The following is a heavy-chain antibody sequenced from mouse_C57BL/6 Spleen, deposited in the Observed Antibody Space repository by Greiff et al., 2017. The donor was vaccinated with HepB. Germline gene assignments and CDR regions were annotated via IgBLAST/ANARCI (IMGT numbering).Heavy chain of an antibody. D-gene: IGHD1-1*01. CDR2: IYWDDDK. CDR1: GFSLSTSGMG. J-gene: IGHJ2*01. Sequence: QVQLKESGPGILQSSQTLSLTCSFSGFSLSTSGMGVSWIRQPSGKGLEWLAHIYWDDDKRYNPSLKSRLTISKDTSRNQVFLKITSVDTADTATYYCARREDYGEDCDYGGQGTTLTVSS. V-gene: IGHV8-12*01. CDR3: ARREDYGEDCDY.